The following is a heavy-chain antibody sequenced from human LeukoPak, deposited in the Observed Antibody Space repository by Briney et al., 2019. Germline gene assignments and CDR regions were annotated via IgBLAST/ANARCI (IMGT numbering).Heavy chain of an antibody. CDR2: ISGDGGST. CDR1: GFTFDAYA. Sequence: GGSLRLSCAASGFTFDAYAMHWVRQAPGKGLEWVSLISGDGGSTYYADSVKGRFTISRDNSKNSLYLQMNSLRTEDTALYYCATSYHSNGDRSTDYYYYYMDVWGQGTTVTVSS. V-gene: IGHV3-43*02. J-gene: IGHJ6*02. CDR3: ATSYHSNGDRSTDYYYYYMDV. D-gene: IGHD3-22*01.